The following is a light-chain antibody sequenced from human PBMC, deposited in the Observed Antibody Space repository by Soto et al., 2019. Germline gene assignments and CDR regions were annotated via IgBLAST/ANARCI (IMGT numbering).Light chain of an antibody. Sequence: EIVMTQSPATLSVSPGDTVTLSCRASQSVSSKLAWFQQKPGQPPRLLFYGASTRATGIPARLSGSGSGTEFTLTISSLQSEDFATYYCQQSHTTPYTFGQGTKLEI. CDR3: QQSHTTPYT. J-gene: IGKJ2*01. CDR1: QSVSSK. CDR2: GAS. V-gene: IGKV3-15*01.